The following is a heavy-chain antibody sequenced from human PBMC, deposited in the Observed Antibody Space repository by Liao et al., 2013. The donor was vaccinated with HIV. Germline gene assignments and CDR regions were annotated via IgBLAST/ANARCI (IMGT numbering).Heavy chain of an antibody. CDR2: IYTSGST. CDR3: ARGLDGLGYDAFDI. J-gene: IGHJ3*02. Sequence: QLQLQESGPGLVKPSETLSLTCTVSGGSISSSSYYWGWIRQPPGKGLEWIGSIYTSGSTNYNPSLKSRVTMSVDTSKNQFSLKLSSVTAADTAVYYCARGLDGLGYDAFDIWGQGDNGHRLF. D-gene: IGHD3/OR15-3a*01. V-gene: IGHV4-39*07. CDR1: GGSISSSSYY.